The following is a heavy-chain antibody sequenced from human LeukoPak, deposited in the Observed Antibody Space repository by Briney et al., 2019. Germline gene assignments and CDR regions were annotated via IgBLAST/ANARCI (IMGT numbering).Heavy chain of an antibody. CDR2: IQSDGNNK. J-gene: IGHJ4*02. CDR3: AKVLMDYGDYFDY. D-gene: IGHD4-17*01. CDR1: GFTFSNYG. Sequence: PGGSLRLSCAASGFTFSNYGIYWVRQAPGKGLEWVAFIQSDGNNKYYADSVKGRFSISRDNSKNTLYLQMISLRTEDTAVYYCAKVLMDYGDYFDYWGQGTLVTVSS. V-gene: IGHV3-30*02.